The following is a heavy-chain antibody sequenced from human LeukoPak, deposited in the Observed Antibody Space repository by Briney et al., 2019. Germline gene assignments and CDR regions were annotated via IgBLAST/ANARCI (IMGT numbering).Heavy chain of an antibody. CDR2: IIPILGIA. V-gene: IGHV1-69*04. J-gene: IGHJ6*02. CDR3: ARAPYGDYVLAYYYYGMDV. CDR1: GGTFSSYA. D-gene: IGHD4-17*01. Sequence: ASVKVSCKASGGTFSSYAISWVRQAPGQGLEWMGRIIPILGIANYAQKFQGRVTITADKSTSTAYMELSSLRSEDTAVYDCARAPYGDYVLAYYYYGMDVWGQGTTVTVSS.